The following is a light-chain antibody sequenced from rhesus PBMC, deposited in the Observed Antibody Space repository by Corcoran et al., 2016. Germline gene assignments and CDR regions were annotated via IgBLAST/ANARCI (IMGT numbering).Light chain of an antibody. CDR3: MQALEFPYS. CDR2: GAS. V-gene: IGKV3S9*01. CDR1: QSVSSY. Sequence: EIVMTQSPATLSLSPGERATLSCRASQSVSSYVAWYQQKPEQAPRLLIYGASSRATGIPARFSGSGSDTDFTLKISRVEAEDVGVYYCMQALEFPYSFGQGTKVEIK. J-gene: IGKJ2*01.